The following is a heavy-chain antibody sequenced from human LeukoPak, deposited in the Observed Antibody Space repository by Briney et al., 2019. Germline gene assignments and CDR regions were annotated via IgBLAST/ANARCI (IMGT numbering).Heavy chain of an antibody. CDR1: GYPFTTYT. V-gene: IGHV7-4-1*02. J-gene: IGHJ4*02. CDR2: INTNTGSP. Sequence: ASVKVSCKASGYPFTTYTMNWVRQAPGQGLEWMGWINTNTGSPMYAQAFTGRFVFSLDTSVSTAFLQINSLRAEDTAVYFCARAETVWASDYDNNGYYDYWGQGTLVTVSS. CDR3: ARAETVWASDYDNNGYYDY. D-gene: IGHD3-22*01.